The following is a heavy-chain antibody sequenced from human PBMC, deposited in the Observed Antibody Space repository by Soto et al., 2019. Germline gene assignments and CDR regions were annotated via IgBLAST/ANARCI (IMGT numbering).Heavy chain of an antibody. CDR1: GGTFSRYT. CDR3: ASCGWDIAMVNCYYGMVV. V-gene: IGHV1-69*02. Sequence: SVKVSCKACGGTFSRYTISWVRQAPGQGLEWMGRIIPILGIANYAQKFQGRVTITADKSTSTAYMELSSLRSEDTAVYSSASCGWDIAMVNCYYGMVVWG. J-gene: IGHJ6*02. CDR2: IIPILGIA. D-gene: IGHD5-18*01.